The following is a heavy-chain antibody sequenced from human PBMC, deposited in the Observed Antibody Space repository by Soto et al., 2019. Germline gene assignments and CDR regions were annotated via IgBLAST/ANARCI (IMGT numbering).Heavy chain of an antibody. D-gene: IGHD3-10*01. CDR3: AKEFPYNYGSGSYPFDY. V-gene: IGHV3-30*18. CDR2: ISYDGSNK. CDR1: GFTFSSYG. Sequence: GGSLRLSCAASGFTFSSYGMHWVRQAPGKGPEWVAVISYDGSNKYYADSVKGRFTISRDNSKNTLYLQMNSLRAEDTAVYYCAKEFPYNYGSGSYPFDYWGQGTLVTVSS. J-gene: IGHJ4*02.